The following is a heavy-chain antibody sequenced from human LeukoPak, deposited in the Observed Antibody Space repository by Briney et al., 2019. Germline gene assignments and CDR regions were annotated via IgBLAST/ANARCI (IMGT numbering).Heavy chain of an antibody. V-gene: IGHV3-7*05. J-gene: IGHJ4*02. CDR2: IKQDGSEK. CDR1: GFTFSSYE. D-gene: IGHD1-26*01. Sequence: PGGSLRLSCAASGFTFSSYEMNWVRQAPGKGLEWVANIKQDGSEKYYVDSVKGRFTISRDNTKSSMYLQMNSLRAEDTAVYYCVSTATFDHWGQGSLVTVSS. CDR3: VSTATFDH.